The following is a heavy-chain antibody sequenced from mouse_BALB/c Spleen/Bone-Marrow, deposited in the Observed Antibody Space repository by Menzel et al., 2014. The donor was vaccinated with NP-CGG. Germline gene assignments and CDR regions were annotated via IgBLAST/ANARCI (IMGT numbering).Heavy chain of an antibody. J-gene: IGHJ3*01. CDR2: IDPANGNT. V-gene: IGHV14-3*02. CDR3: ARWLPLAY. Sequence: EVQLQQSGAELVKPGTSVKLSCTASGFNIKDTYMHWVKQRPEQGLEWIGRIDPANGNTKYDPKFQGKATITADTSSNTAYLQLSSLTSEDTAVYYCARWLPLAYWGQGTLVTVSA. D-gene: IGHD2-2*01. CDR1: GFNIKDTY.